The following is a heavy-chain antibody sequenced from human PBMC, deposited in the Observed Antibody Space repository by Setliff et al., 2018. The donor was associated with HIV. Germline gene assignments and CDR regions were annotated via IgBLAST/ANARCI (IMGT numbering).Heavy chain of an antibody. D-gene: IGHD3-16*01. CDR2: IRSKPNNYAT. J-gene: IGHJ5*02. V-gene: IGHV3-73*01. Sequence: GGSLRLSCAASGFAFSASAVHWVRQASGRGLEWLGRIRSKPNNYATSCAASVRGRFTISRDDSKNTLYLQMNSLRGDDTAVYFCARDRSKYGTGSSAYNWFDPWGLGTLVTVSS. CDR3: ARDRSKYGTGSSAYNWFDP. CDR1: GFAFSASA.